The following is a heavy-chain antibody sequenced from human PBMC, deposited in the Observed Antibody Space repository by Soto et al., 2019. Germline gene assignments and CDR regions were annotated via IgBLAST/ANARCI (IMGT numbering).Heavy chain of an antibody. CDR3: ARGDQYYYDSSAYYYPGTGSFEY. CDR1: GYTFTSYG. Sequence: QVQLVQSGAEVKKPGASVKVSCKASGYTFTSYGICWVRQAPGQGLEWMGWISAYNGNTNYAQKLQRRATMATNTTTNKAYKGLRSLRSHDTAVYYCARGDQYYYDSSAYYYPGTGSFEYWGHETLVTVSS. J-gene: IGHJ4*01. CDR2: ISAYNGNT. D-gene: IGHD3-22*01. V-gene: IGHV1-18*01.